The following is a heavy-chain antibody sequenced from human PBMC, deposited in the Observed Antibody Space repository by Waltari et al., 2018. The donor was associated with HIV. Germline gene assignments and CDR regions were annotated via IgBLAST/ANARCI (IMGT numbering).Heavy chain of an antibody. CDR2: INTKTGNP. V-gene: IGHV7-4-1*02. CDR1: GYTFTRYA. Sequence: QVQLVQSGSELKKPGASAKVSCKASGYTFTRYAMNWVRQAPGQGLEWMGWINTKTGNPTYAQGFTGRFAFSMDTSVSTAYLQISSLKAEDTAVYYCVREISTTGTYAWGQGTLVTVSS. D-gene: IGHD1-1*01. CDR3: VREISTTGTYA. J-gene: IGHJ4*02.